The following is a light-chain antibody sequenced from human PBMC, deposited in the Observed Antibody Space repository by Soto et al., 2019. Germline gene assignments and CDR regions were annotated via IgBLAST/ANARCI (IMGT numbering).Light chain of an antibody. CDR2: GAT. V-gene: IGKV3-20*01. CDR1: QSVSSSY. CDR3: QQYGKSPLT. J-gene: IGKJ4*01. Sequence: EIVLTQSPGTLSLSPGDRATLSCRASQSVSSSYLAWYQQKPGQAPRLLINGATNRATGIPDRFSASGSGTDFTLTISRLEPEDFAVYICQQYGKSPLTFGGGTKVDI.